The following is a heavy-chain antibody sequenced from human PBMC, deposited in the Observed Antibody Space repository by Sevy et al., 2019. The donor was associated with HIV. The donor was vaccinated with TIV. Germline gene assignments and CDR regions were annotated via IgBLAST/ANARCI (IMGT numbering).Heavy chain of an antibody. CDR2: ISSSSSYI. V-gene: IGHV3-21*01. J-gene: IGHJ6*02. D-gene: IGHD4-17*01. CDR1: GFTFSSYS. CDR3: ARDPMTTVVTPSVDYYYYGMDV. Sequence: GGSLRLSCAASGFTFSSYSMNWVHQAPGKGLEWVSSISSSSSYIYYADSVKGRFTISRDNAKNSLYLQMNSLRAEDTAVYYCARDPMTTVVTPSVDYYYYGMDVWGQGTTVTVSS.